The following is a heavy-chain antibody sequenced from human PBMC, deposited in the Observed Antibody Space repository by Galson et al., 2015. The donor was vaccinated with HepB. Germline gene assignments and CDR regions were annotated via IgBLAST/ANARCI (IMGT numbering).Heavy chain of an antibody. CDR2: ISAYNGDT. J-gene: IGHJ6*03. CDR3: AREVAGTVGNYYYYYMDV. Sequence: SVKVSCKASGYTFTSYGISWVRQAPGQGLEWMGWISAYNGDTNYAQKLQGRVTMTTDTSTSTAYMELRSLRSDDTAVYYCAREVAGTVGNYYYYYMDVWGKGTTVTVSS. D-gene: IGHD6-19*01. CDR1: GYTFTSYG. V-gene: IGHV1-18*01.